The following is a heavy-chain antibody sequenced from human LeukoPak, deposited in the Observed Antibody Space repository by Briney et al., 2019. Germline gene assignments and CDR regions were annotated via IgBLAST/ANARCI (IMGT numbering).Heavy chain of an antibody. V-gene: IGHV3-21*01. CDR3: ARDLYGDYALDY. Sequence: PGGSLRLSCAASGFTFSSYSMNWVRQAPGKGLDWVSSISSSSSYIYYADSVKGRFTISRDNAKNSLYLQMNSLRAEDTAVYYCARDLYGDYALDYWGQGTLVTVAS. CDR1: GFTFSSYS. J-gene: IGHJ4*02. CDR2: ISSSSSYI. D-gene: IGHD4-17*01.